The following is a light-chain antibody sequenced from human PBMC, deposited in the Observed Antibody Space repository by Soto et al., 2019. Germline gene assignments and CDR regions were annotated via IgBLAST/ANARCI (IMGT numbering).Light chain of an antibody. J-gene: IGLJ3*02. V-gene: IGLV1-40*01. Sequence: QSVLTQPPSVSGAPGQRVTISCTGSNYNIVAGYDLHWYQQFPGAAPKLLIFAYTNRPSGVPDRFSASKSGTSASLAITGLQADDEADYYCQSFDSSLTARVFGGGTKLTVL. CDR1: NYNIVAGYD. CDR2: AYT. CDR3: QSFDSSLTARV.